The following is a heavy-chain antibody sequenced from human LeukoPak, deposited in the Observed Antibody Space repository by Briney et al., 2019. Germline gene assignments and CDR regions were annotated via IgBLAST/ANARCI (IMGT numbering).Heavy chain of an antibody. CDR1: GFTFSSYW. CDR3: AKDLRFNYVWEAGY. CDR2: ISGSGAGT. D-gene: IGHD3-16*01. J-gene: IGHJ4*02. V-gene: IGHV3-23*01. Sequence: PGGSLRLSCAASGFTFSSYWMSWVRQAPGKGLEWVSAISGSGAGTYYADSVKGRFTISRDNSKNTLYLQMNSLRAEDTAVYYCAKDLRFNYVWEAGYWGQGTLVTVSS.